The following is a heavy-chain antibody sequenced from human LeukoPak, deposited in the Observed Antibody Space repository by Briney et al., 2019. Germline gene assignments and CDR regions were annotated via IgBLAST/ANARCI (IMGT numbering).Heavy chain of an antibody. J-gene: IGHJ4*02. V-gene: IGHV4-39*01. Sequence: SETLSLTCSVSGGSISSSSDFWGWIRQPPGKGLEWIGSIYYSGSTYYNPSLKSRVTISVDTSKNQFSLKLSSVTAADTAVYYCARTRLVLGYYDSSGYSPYWGQGTLVTVSS. CDR1: GGSISSSSDF. CDR3: ARTRLVLGYYDSSGYSPY. D-gene: IGHD3-22*01. CDR2: IYYSGST.